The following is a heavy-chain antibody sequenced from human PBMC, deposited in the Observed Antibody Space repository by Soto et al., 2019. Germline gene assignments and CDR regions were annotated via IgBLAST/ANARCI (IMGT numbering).Heavy chain of an antibody. J-gene: IGHJ4*02. CDR3: ATLVASTYFDY. Sequence: SETLSLTCTVSGGSLNSNTYYWGWIRQPPGKGLEWIATVYYSGTTYYNPSLTSRVTISLDTPKTQFSLKLTSVTAADTAVYYCATLVASTYFDYWGQGVLVTVSS. V-gene: IGHV4-39*01. D-gene: IGHD2-15*01. CDR2: VYYSGTT. CDR1: GGSLNSNTYY.